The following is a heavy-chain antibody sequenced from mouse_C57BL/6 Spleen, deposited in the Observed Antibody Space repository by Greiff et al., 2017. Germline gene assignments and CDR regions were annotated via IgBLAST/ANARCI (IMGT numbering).Heavy chain of an antibody. D-gene: IGHD2-3*01. CDR2: IDPETGGT. J-gene: IGHJ4*01. V-gene: IGHV1-15*01. CDR3: TREGGDGYYFYYAMDY. CDR1: GYTFTDYE. Sequence: QVQLQQSGAELVRPGASVTLSCKASGYTFTDYEMHWVKQTPVHGLEWIGAIDPETGGTAYNQKFKGKAILTADKSPSTAYMELRSLTSEDSAVYYCTREGGDGYYFYYAMDYWGQGTSVTVSS.